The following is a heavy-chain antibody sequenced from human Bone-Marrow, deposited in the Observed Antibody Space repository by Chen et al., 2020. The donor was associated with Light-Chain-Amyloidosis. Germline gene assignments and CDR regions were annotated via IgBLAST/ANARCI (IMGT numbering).Heavy chain of an antibody. Sequence: EVQLVESGGGLVKPGGSLRLSCAASGFTFSDYSMNWVRQAPGKGLEWVSSISGDSNDIYYAYSFKGRLTISRDYVKNSVYLQMNSLRTEDTAVYYCAREPTTDPLYYYGMDVCGQGSTVTVSS. V-gene: IGHV3-21*01. D-gene: IGHD5-12*01. CDR1: GFTFSDYS. CDR3: AREPTTDPLYYYGMDV. CDR2: ISGDSNDI. J-gene: IGHJ6*02.